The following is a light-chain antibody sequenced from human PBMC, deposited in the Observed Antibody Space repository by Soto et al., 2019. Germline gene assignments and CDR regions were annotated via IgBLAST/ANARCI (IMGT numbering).Light chain of an antibody. J-gene: IGLJ2*01. CDR1: SSDVGGYNY. CDR3: SSRAGNNVV. Sequence: QSALTQPPSASGSPGQSVTISCTGTSSDVGGYNYVSWYQQHPAKAPKLMIYEVNRRPSGVPDRFSGSRSGNTASLTVSGLQAEDEADYYCSSRAGNNVVFGGETKLTVL. CDR2: EVN. V-gene: IGLV2-8*01.